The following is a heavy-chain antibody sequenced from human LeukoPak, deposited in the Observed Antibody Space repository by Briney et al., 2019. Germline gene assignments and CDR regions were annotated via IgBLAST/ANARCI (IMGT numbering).Heavy chain of an antibody. J-gene: IGHJ4*02. CDR3: ARAGILTGYYLDY. D-gene: IGHD3-9*01. CDR1: GFTLSSYA. Sequence: GGSLRLSCAASGFTLSSYAMTWVRQAPGRGLEWVSVIYGGGSTYYADSVKGRFTISRDNSKNTLYLQMNSLRAEDTAVYYCARAGILTGYYLDYWGQGTLVTVSS. CDR2: IYGGGST. V-gene: IGHV3-66*01.